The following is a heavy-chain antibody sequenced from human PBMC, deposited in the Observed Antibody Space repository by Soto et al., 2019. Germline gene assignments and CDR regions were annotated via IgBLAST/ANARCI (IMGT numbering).Heavy chain of an antibody. J-gene: IGHJ4*02. CDR1: GFTFNMSW. D-gene: IGHD6-13*01. CDR3: TRGPRATAAGTGAH. Sequence: LRLSCSGSGFTFNMSWMHWVRQVPGKGPVWVARIYNDGTYADYADSVKGRFTISRDNAKDTLYLQMNDLRAEDSALYHCTRGPRATAAGTGAHWGQGTLVTV. V-gene: IGHV3-74*01. CDR2: IYNDGTYA.